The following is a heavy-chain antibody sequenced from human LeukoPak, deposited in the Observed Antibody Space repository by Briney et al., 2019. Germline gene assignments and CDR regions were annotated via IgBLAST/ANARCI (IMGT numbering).Heavy chain of an antibody. V-gene: IGHV3-21*01. CDR2: ISSGGHI. CDR3: ARDQDGGKYYYESSGYSH. J-gene: IGHJ4*02. CDR1: GFTFSSYG. Sequence: PGGSLRLSCAASGFTFSSYGLNWVRQAPGKGLEWVSTISSGGHIYYEDSVKGPFTISRDNAKNSLYLQMNSLRAEDTAVYYCARDQDGGKYYYESSGYSHWGQGILVTVSS. D-gene: IGHD3-22*01.